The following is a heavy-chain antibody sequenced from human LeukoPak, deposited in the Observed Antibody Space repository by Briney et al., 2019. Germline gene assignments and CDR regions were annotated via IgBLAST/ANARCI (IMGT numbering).Heavy chain of an antibody. CDR3: ASDTMTYYFDY. D-gene: IGHD3-22*01. J-gene: IGHJ4*02. Sequence: GGSLRLSCAASGFTFSDYYMSWIRQAPGKGLEWVSYISSSGSTIYYADSVKGRFTISRDNAKNSLYLQMNSLRAEDTAVYYCASDTMTYYFDYWGQGTLVTVSS. CDR1: GFTFSDYY. CDR2: ISSSGSTI. V-gene: IGHV3-11*04.